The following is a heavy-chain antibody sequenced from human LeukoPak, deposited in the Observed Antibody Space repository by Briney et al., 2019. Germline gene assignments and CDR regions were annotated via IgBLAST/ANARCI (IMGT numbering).Heavy chain of an antibody. J-gene: IGHJ4*02. D-gene: IGHD6-19*01. Sequence: KSGGSLRLSRAASGSTFSTYTMIWVRQAPGKGLEWVSSITSAGNFIYYADSLRGRFTVSRDNAKNSLYLQMNSLRAEDTAVYYCAKRTAVAGPYFDYWGQGTLVTVSS. CDR2: ITSAGNFI. CDR3: AKRTAVAGPYFDY. CDR1: GSTFSTYT. V-gene: IGHV3-21*04.